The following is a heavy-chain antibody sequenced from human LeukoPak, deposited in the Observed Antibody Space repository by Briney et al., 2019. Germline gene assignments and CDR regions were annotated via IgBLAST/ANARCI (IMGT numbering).Heavy chain of an antibody. J-gene: IGHJ4*02. CDR1: GFTFDDYA. CDR2: FSWNSGSI. D-gene: IGHD3-10*01. V-gene: IGHV3-9*01. Sequence: GGSLRLSCAASGFTFDDYAMHWVRQAPGKGLEWVSGFSWNSGSIGYADSVKGRFTISRDNAKNSLYLQMNSLRAEVTALYYCAKLVSDYYGSGSPSDYWGQGTLVTVSS. CDR3: AKLVSDYYGSGSPSDY.